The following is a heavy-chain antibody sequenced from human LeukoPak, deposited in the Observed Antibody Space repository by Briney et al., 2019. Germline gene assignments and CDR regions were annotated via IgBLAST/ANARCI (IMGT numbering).Heavy chain of an antibody. V-gene: IGHV4-34*01. CDR1: GGSCDDYY. Sequence: SETLSLTCDVSGGSCDDYYCSWIRQPPGKGLGWIGEIHPHGIFYYNSSLMSRVTISIDTSKSQFSLRLTSVTAADTAFYYCARGRDRSKAGDHWGQGSLVTVSS. J-gene: IGHJ4*02. CDR3: ARGRDRSKAGDH. CDR2: IHPHGIF. D-gene: IGHD5-24*01.